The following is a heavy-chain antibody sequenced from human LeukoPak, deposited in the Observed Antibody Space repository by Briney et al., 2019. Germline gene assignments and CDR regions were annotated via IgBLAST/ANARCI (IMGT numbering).Heavy chain of an antibody. V-gene: IGHV3-74*01. CDR1: GFTFSSYW. J-gene: IGHJ4*02. Sequence: PGWSLRLSCAASGFTFSSYWMHWIRQAPGKGLVWVSRIHSDGIGTSYADSVRGRFTISRDNAKNTVYLQMNSLRAEDTAVYYCARDQGSFDYWGQGTLVTVSS. CDR2: IHSDGIGT. CDR3: ARDQGSFDY.